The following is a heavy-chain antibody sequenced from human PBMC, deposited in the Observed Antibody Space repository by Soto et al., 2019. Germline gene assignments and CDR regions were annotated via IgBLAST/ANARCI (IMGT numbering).Heavy chain of an antibody. CDR1: GYIFVNYG. CDR2: ISPYSGNT. J-gene: IGHJ6*02. Sequence: QVQLVQSGDEVRKPGSSVKVSCKASGYIFVNYGIAWVRQAPGQGLEWMGWISPYSGNTHYASKVQRTPTMTTDTSTSTAYMHLGSRTSDETAVYYCAMVDNYVTPTPQDVWGQGTTVTVSS. CDR3: AMVDNYVTPTPQDV. D-gene: IGHD3-16*01. V-gene: IGHV1-18*01.